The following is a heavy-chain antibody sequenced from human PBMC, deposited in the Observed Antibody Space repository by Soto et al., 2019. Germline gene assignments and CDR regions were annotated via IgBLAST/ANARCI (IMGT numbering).Heavy chain of an antibody. Sequence: QPGGSLRLSCAGSGFTFGTYSMNWVRQAAGKGLEWIAYISYDSDTIQYADSVKGRSTISRDNAKNSLYLQMNSLRDEDTAVYYCARLYYDYVWGQGTTVTVSS. CDR2: ISYDSDTI. CDR3: ARLYYDYV. D-gene: IGHD3-3*01. CDR1: GFTFGTYS. V-gene: IGHV3-48*02. J-gene: IGHJ6*02.